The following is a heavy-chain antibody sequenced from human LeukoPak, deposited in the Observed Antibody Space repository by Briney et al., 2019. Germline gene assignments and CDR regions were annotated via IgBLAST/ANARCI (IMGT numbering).Heavy chain of an antibody. J-gene: IGHJ2*01. Sequence: SETLSLTCTVSGGSISSYYWSWIRQPPGKGLEWIGYIYYSGSTNYNPSLKSRVTISVDTSKNQFSLKLSSVTAADTAVYYCATHTSTVVTAWYFDLWGRGTLVTVSS. CDR3: ATHTSTVVTAWYFDL. CDR2: IYYSGST. D-gene: IGHD4-23*01. CDR1: GGSISSYY. V-gene: IGHV4-59*01.